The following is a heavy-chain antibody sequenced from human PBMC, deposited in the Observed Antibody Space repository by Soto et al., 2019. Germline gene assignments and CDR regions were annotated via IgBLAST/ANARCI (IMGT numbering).Heavy chain of an antibody. CDR3: AREMAYGDERAGDAFDI. CDR1: GGSISSGGYY. D-gene: IGHD4-17*01. CDR2: IYYSGST. J-gene: IGHJ3*02. Sequence: QVQLQESGPGLVKPSQTLSLTCTVSGGSISSGGYYWSWIRQHPGKGLEWIGYIYYSGSTYYNPSLKSRVTISVDTSKHQFSLKLSSVPAADKAVYYCAREMAYGDERAGDAFDIWGQGTMVTRSS. V-gene: IGHV4-31*03.